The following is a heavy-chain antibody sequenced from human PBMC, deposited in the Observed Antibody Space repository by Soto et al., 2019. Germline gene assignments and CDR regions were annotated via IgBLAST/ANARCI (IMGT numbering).Heavy chain of an antibody. CDR1: GFTFDDYA. J-gene: IGHJ3*02. D-gene: IGHD3-16*01. Sequence: GGSLRLSCAASGFTFDDYAMHWVRQAPGKGLEWVSGISWNSGSIGYADSVKGRFTISRDNAKNSLYLQMNSLRAEDTALYYCAKDIKEYDYIWGSTTGDAFDIWGQGTMVTVSS. V-gene: IGHV3-9*01. CDR2: ISWNSGSI. CDR3: AKDIKEYDYIWGSTTGDAFDI.